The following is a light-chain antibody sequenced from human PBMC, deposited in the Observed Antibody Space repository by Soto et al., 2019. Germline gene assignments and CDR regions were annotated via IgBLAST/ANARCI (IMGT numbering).Light chain of an antibody. CDR2: ATS. CDR1: QSLSSN. CDR3: QQYNHWPRKLS. J-gene: IGKJ4*01. Sequence: EIVLTQSPATLYVSPGGTATLSCRASQSLSSNVAWYQQRPRQAPRLLIYATSSRASDVPARFSGTGSGTEFTLTSANLQSEDFAIYYCQQYNHWPRKLSFGGWTKV. V-gene: IGKV3-15*01.